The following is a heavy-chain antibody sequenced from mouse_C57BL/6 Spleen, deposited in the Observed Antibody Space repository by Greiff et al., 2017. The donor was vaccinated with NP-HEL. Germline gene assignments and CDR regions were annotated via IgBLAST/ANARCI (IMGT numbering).Heavy chain of an antibody. CDR1: GYTFTSYD. Sequence: VPLQQSGPELVKPGASVKLSCKASGYTFTSYDLNWVQPRPGQGLEWIGWIFPRDGRTKYNEKFKVKATLSVDTSSSTAYMERHSLTSEDSAVYFCARENYSNDPFAYWGKGTLVTVSA. V-gene: IGHV1-85*01. J-gene: IGHJ3*01. CDR3: ARENYSNDPFAY. D-gene: IGHD2-12*01. CDR2: IFPRDGRT.